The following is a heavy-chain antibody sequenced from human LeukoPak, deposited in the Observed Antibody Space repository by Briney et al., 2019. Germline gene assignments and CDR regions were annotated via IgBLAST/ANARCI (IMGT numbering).Heavy chain of an antibody. V-gene: IGHV4-59*01. CDR3: ARITGIVGAPFDY. D-gene: IGHD1-26*01. CDR1: GDSISSYV. J-gene: IGHJ4*02. CDR2: ISYSGST. Sequence: PSETLSLTCTVSGDSISSYVWNWIRQPPGKGLEWIAYISYSGSTNYNPSLKSRVTISVDTSKNQFSLKLSSVTAADTAVYYCARITGIVGAPFDYWGQGTLVTVSS.